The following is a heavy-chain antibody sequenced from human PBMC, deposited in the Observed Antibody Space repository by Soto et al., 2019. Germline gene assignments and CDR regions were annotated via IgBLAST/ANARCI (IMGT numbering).Heavy chain of an antibody. CDR2: IDPSDSYN. V-gene: IGHV5-10-1*01. J-gene: IGHJ6*02. D-gene: IGHD6-13*01. Sequence: GESLKISCKGSGYSFTSYWISWVRQMPGKGMEWMGRIDPSDSYNNYSPSFQGHVTISSDKSISTAYLQWSSLKASDTAMYYCPIHSRIAAAGTDYGMDVWGQGTTVTVSS. CDR3: PIHSRIAAAGTDYGMDV. CDR1: GYSFTSYW.